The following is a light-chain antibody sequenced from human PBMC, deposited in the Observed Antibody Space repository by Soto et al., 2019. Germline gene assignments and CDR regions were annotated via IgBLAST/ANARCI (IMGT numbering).Light chain of an antibody. Sequence: QSALTQPRSVSGSPGQSVTISCTGASGDIGGYNYVSWYQHHPGKAPKLIIFDVNKRPSGVPDRFSGPKSGNTASLTISGLQPEDEADYYCCSYAGSSLVFGGGTKLTVL. V-gene: IGLV2-11*01. CDR1: SGDIGGYNY. J-gene: IGLJ2*01. CDR2: DVN. CDR3: CSYAGSSLV.